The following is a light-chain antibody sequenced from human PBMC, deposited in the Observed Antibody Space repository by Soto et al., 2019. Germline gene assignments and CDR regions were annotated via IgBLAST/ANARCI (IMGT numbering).Light chain of an antibody. CDR3: QHYGNEPFT. CDR1: QSVSSSY. V-gene: IGKV3-20*01. J-gene: IGKJ3*01. CDR2: GAS. Sequence: EIVLTQSPGTLSFSPGERATLTCRASQSVSSSYLAWFQQKPGQAPRLLIYGASSMATGIPDRFSGSGSGTDFTLTISRLEPEDFAVYYCQHYGNEPFTFRPGTQVDIK.